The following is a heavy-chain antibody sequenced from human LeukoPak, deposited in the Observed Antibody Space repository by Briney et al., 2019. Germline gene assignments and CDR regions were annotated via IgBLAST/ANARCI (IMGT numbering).Heavy chain of an antibody. CDR1: GFTFSSYD. D-gene: IGHD2-8*01. CDR2: IYDSGST. Sequence: SGGSLRLSCAASGFTFSSYDMSSVRQAPGKGLGWRGSIYDSGSTYYNPSLKSRVNSSVDTSKNQFSLKLSSVSAADTAVYYCARRYPDIVLMVYAPNDAFDIWGQGTMVTVSS. J-gene: IGHJ3*02. V-gene: IGHV4-38-2*01. CDR3: ARRYPDIVLMVYAPNDAFDI.